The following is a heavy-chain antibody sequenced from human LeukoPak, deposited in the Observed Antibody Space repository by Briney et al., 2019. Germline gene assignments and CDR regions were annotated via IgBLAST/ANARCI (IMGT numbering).Heavy chain of an antibody. CDR2: IYPGDSDT. V-gene: IGHV5-51*01. D-gene: IGHD6-19*01. CDR3: ARGKSVAGFYYYGMDV. J-gene: IGHJ6*02. Sequence: GESLKISCKGSGYSFTSYWIGWVRQMPGKGLEGMGIIYPGDSDTRYSPSFQGQVTISADKSISTAYLQWSSLKAADTAMYYCARGKSVAGFYYYGMDVWGQGTTVTVSS. CDR1: GYSFTSYW.